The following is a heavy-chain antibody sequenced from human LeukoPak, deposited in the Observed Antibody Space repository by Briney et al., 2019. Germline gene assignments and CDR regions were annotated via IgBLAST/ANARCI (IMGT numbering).Heavy chain of an antibody. V-gene: IGHV4-31*03. J-gene: IGHJ5*02. D-gene: IGHD2-2*01. CDR2: IYYSGST. CDR1: GGSISSGGYY. CDR3: ARGGSRQLPSINWFDP. Sequence: SETLSLTCTVSGGSISSGGYYWSWIRQHPGKGLEWIGYIYYSGSTYYNPSLKSRVTISADTSKNQFSLKLTSVTAADTAIFYCARGGSRQLPSINWFDPWGQGTLVTVSS.